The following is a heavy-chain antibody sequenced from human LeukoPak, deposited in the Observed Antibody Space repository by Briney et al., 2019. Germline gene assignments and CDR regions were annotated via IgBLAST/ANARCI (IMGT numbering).Heavy chain of an antibody. D-gene: IGHD5-18*01. Sequence: PSQTLSLTCTVSGGSISSGGYYWSWIRQHPGKGLEWIGYIYYSGSTNYNPSLKSRVTISVDTSKNQFSLKLSSVTAADTAVYYCARLRDTAQDTHPEYYYGMDVWGQGTTVTVSS. J-gene: IGHJ6*02. CDR2: IYYSGST. CDR3: ARLRDTAQDTHPEYYYGMDV. CDR1: GGSISSGGYY. V-gene: IGHV4-31*03.